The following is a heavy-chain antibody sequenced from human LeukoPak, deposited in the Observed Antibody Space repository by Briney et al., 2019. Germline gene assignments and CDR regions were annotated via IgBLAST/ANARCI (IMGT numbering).Heavy chain of an antibody. Sequence: GASVNVSCKASVYTFTSYDINWVRQATGQGLEWMGWMNPNSGNTGYAQKFQGRVTMARDTSISTAYMELSRLRSDDTAVYYCARERLASDYWGQGTLVTVSS. V-gene: IGHV1-8*01. J-gene: IGHJ4*02. CDR2: MNPNSGNT. CDR3: ARERLASDY. D-gene: IGHD6-19*01. CDR1: VYTFTSYD.